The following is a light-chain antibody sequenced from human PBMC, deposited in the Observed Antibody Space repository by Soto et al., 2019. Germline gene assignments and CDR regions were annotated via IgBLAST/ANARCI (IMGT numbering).Light chain of an antibody. CDR3: QQRSNWLIT. CDR1: QSVSSY. J-gene: IGKJ5*01. V-gene: IGKV3-11*01. CDR2: GAS. Sequence: EIVLTQSPATLSLSPGERATLSCRASQSVSSYLAWYQPKPGQAPRLLMYGASNRATGIPARFSGSGSGTDFTLTISNLEPEDLAVYYCQQRSNWLITFGQGTRLEI.